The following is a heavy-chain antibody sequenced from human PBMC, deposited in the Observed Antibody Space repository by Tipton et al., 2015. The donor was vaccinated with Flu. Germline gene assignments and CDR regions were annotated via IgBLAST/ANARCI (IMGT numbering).Heavy chain of an antibody. J-gene: IGHJ6*02. Sequence: TLSLTCSVSADSISSNYWSWIRQSPGKGLEWIGYIYNTWSTNYNPSLKSRVTISVDTSKNQFSLRLTSVTAKDTAVYYCARYFEWQLDSLDVWGQGTTVTVSS. CDR2: IYNTWST. CDR3: ARYFEWQLDSLDV. D-gene: IGHD3-9*01. V-gene: IGHV4-59*12. CDR1: ADSISSNY.